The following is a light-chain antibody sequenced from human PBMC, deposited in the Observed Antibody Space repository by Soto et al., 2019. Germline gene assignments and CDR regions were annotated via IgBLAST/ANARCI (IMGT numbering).Light chain of an antibody. J-gene: IGLJ1*01. CDR1: SSNIESNY. V-gene: IGLV1-47*01. CDR3: AAWDDSLSGYV. Sequence: QSVLTQPPSASGTPGQRVTISCSGSSSNIESNYAYWYQQLPGTAPKLLIQRNNERPSGVPDRFSGSKSGTSASLAISGLRSEDEADYYCAAWDDSLSGYVFGTGTKVTVL. CDR2: RNN.